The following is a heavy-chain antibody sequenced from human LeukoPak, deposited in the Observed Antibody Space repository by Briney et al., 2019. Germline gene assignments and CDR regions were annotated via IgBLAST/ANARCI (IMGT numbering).Heavy chain of an antibody. D-gene: IGHD3-22*01. CDR2: ISGSGGIT. CDR1: GFSFSSYE. J-gene: IGHJ4*02. CDR3: AKDPTDFDSSGQTYFDY. Sequence: GGSLRLSCAASGFSFSSYEMNWVRQAPGKGLEWVSGISGSGGITHYADSVRGRFTISRDNSKNTLYLQMNSLRAEDTAVYYCAKDPTDFDSSGQTYFDYWGQGSLVTVSS. V-gene: IGHV3-23*01.